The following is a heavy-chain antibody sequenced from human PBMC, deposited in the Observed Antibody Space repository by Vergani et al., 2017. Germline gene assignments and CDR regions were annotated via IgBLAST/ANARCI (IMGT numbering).Heavy chain of an antibody. CDR2: ISYDGSNK. J-gene: IGHJ4*02. Sequence: QVQLVESGGGVVPPGRSLRLSCAASGFTFSIYAMHWVRQAPGKGLEWVAVISYDGSNKYYADSVKGRFTISRDNSKNTLYLQMNSLRAEDTAVYYCARVSYDSSGYYYVGYFDYWGQGTLVTVSS. V-gene: IGHV3-30-3*01. CDR3: ARVSYDSSGYYYVGYFDY. D-gene: IGHD3-22*01. CDR1: GFTFSIYA.